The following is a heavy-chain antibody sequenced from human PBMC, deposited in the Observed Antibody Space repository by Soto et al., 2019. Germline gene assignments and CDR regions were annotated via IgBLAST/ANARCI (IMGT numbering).Heavy chain of an antibody. CDR2: INHSGRT. Sequence: PSETLSLTCAVYGGSFSGYYWSWIRQPPGKGLEWIGEINHSGRTHYNPSLKSRVTISVNTSKNQFSLKLSSVTAADTAVYYCARGELRYCSGGICYSEPSRRSWFDSCGQGTLVTVSS. D-gene: IGHD2-15*01. V-gene: IGHV4-34*01. CDR1: GGSFSGYY. J-gene: IGHJ5*01. CDR3: ARGELRYCSGGICYSEPSRRSWFDS.